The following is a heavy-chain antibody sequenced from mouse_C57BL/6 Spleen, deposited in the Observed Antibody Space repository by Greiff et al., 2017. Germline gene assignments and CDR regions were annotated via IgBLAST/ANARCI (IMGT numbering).Heavy chain of an antibody. CDR3: ARDGSSYGY. CDR2: IDPSDSYT. D-gene: IGHD1-1*01. J-gene: IGHJ2*01. CDR1: GYTFTSYW. V-gene: IGHV1-50*01. Sequence: VQLQQPGAELVKPGASLTLSCKASGYTFTSYWMQWVKQRPGQGLEWIGEIDPSDSYTNYNQKFKGKATLTVDKSSSTAYMQLSSLTSEDSAVYYCARDGSSYGYWGQGTTLTVSA.